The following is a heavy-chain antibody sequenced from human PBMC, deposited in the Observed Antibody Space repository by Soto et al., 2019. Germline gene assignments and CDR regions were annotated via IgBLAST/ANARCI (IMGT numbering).Heavy chain of an antibody. Sequence: XGSLTLSCAGSGFNFNNYAMSWVRQAPGKGLEWVSTISSRGDVTYYADAVKGRFTISRDNSKNTLFLQMNSLRAEDAALYYCVKDMTMVRGVLAYFFDSWGQGTLVTV. J-gene: IGHJ5*01. CDR1: GFNFNNYA. CDR3: VKDMTMVRGVLAYFFDS. CDR2: ISSRGDVT. V-gene: IGHV3-23*01. D-gene: IGHD3-10*01.